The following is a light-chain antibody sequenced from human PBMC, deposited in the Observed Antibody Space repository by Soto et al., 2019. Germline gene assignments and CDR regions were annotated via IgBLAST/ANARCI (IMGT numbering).Light chain of an antibody. CDR2: AAS. CDR1: QDISNY. CDR3: QKYNGAPPET. Sequence: DIQMTQSPSSLSATVGDRVTSTCRASQDISNYLAWHQQKPGKVPKLLIYAASTLQPGVPSRFSGSGSGTDFTLTISSLQPEDVATYYCQKYNGAPPETFGPGTKVDIK. J-gene: IGKJ3*01. V-gene: IGKV1-27*01.